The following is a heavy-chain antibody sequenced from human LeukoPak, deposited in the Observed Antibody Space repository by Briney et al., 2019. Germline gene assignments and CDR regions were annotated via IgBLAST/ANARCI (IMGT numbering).Heavy chain of an antibody. V-gene: IGHV3-73*01. CDR3: TTMADYYYYGMDV. CDR2: IRSKANSYAT. Sequence: GGSLRLSCAASGFTFSGSAMHWVRQASGKGLEWVGRIRSKANSYATAYAASVKGRFTISRDDSKNTAYLQMNSLKTEDTAVYYCTTMADYYYYGMDVWGQGTTVTVSS. D-gene: IGHD5-24*01. CDR1: GFTFSGSA. J-gene: IGHJ6*02.